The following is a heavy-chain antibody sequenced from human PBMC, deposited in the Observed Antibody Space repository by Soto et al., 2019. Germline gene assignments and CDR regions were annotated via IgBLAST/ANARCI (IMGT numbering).Heavy chain of an antibody. CDR2: IKSKTDGGTT. V-gene: IGHV3-15*07. CDR1: GFTFSNAW. J-gene: IGHJ4*02. D-gene: IGHD4-17*01. Sequence: GGSLRLSCAASGFTFSNAWMNWVRQAPGKGLEWVSRIKSKTDGGTTDYAAPVKGRFTISRDDSKNTLYLQMNSLKTEDTAVYYCTTAMTTVTTFDYWGQGTLVTVSS. CDR3: TTAMTTVTTFDY.